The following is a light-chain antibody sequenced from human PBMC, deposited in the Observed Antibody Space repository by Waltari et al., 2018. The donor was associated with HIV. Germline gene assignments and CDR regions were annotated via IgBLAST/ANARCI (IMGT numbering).Light chain of an antibody. V-gene: IGKV1-5*03. CDR1: QSISSW. CDR2: KAS. J-gene: IGKJ2*01. CDR3: QHHNTYSYT. Sequence: DIQMTQSPSTLSASVGDRVTITCRASQSISSWLAWYQQKPGKAPKLLIYKASSLESGVPSRFSGSGSGTEFTLTISSLQPDDFTTYYCQHHNTYSYTFGQGTKLEIK.